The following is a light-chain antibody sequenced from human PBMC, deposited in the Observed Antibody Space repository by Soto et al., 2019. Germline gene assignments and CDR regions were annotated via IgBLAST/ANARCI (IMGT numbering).Light chain of an antibody. CDR1: QSISSW. V-gene: IGKV1-5*03. CDR2: KAS. CDR3: QQYNSYPFN. J-gene: IGKJ2*01. Sequence: DIQMTQSPSTLSASVGDRVTITCRASQSISSWLAWYQQKPGKAPKLLIYKASSFKSGVPSRFSGSGSGTEFTLTISSLQPDALATSYCQQYNSYPFNFGHGTKLEIK.